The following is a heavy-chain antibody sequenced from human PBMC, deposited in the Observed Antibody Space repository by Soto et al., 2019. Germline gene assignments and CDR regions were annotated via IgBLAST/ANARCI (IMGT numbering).Heavy chain of an antibody. CDR3: ARDLGYFDSGSSANNYYYGMDV. CDR1: VGSSSSFY. J-gene: IGHJ6*02. Sequence: SETLSLTCTVSVGSSSSFYWSWIRQPAGKGLEWIGRIYTSGSTNYNPSLKSRVTMSVDTSKNQFSLKLTSVTAADTAVYHCARDLGYFDSGSSANNYYYGMDVWGRGTTVTVSS. D-gene: IGHD3-10*01. CDR2: IYTSGST. V-gene: IGHV4-4*07.